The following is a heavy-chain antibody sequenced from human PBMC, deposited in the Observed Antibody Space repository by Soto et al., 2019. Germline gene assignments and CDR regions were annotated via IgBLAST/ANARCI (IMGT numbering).Heavy chain of an antibody. J-gene: IGHJ6*02. CDR3: ARDTGSGSPLAFADYYYYYGMDV. D-gene: IGHD3-3*01. CDR1: GGSVSSGSYY. V-gene: IGHV4-61*01. CDR2: IYYSGST. Sequence: LSLTCTVSGGSVSSGSYYWSWIRQPPGKGLEWIGYIYYSGSTNYNPSLKSRVTISVDTSKNQFSLKLSSVTAADTAVYYCARDTGSGSPLAFADYYYYYGMDVWGQGTTVTVSS.